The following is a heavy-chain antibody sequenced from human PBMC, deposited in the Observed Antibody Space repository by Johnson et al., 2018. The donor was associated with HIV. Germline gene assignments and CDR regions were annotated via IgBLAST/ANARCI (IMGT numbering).Heavy chain of an antibody. Sequence: QMQLVESGGGVVQRGGSLRLSCAASGFSFSSYGMAWVRQAPGKGLEWVTVISFAGVKKYYADSVKCRFTISRDNAKNTLYLQMNSLRSEDTAIYYCAKVGLGHRNGFDIWGQGTMVTVSS. CDR1: GFSFSSYG. D-gene: IGHD2-15*01. CDR3: AKVGLGHRNGFDI. CDR2: ISFAGVKK. V-gene: IGHV3-30*18. J-gene: IGHJ3*02.